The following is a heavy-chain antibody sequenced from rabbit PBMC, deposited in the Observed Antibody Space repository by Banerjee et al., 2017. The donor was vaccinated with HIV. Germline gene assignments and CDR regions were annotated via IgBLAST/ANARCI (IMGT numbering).Heavy chain of an antibody. CDR2: IDTGKGST. V-gene: IGHV1S7*01. J-gene: IGHJ4*01. Sequence: QQLEESGGGLVKPGASLTLTYTASGFSFSSSYYMCWVRQAPGKGLEWIGIIDTGKGSTDYASWVNGRFTISNDNAQSTVYLQMDSLTAADTATYFCARENSGWDVFFNLWGPGTLVTVS. CDR1: GFSFSSSYY. D-gene: IGHD4-2*01. CDR3: ARENSGWDVFFNL.